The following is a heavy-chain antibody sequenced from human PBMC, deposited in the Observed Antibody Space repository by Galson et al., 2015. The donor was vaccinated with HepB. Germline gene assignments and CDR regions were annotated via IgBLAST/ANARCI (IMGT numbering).Heavy chain of an antibody. CDR1: GYTFTSYA. D-gene: IGHD3-3*01. CDR2: INAGNGNT. J-gene: IGHJ4*02. CDR3: ARSTRGFGVVIPSDY. V-gene: IGHV1-3*01. Sequence: QSGAEVKKPGASVKVSCKASGYTFTSYAMHWVRQAPGQRLEWMGWINAGNGNTKYSQKFQGRVTITRDTSASTAYMELSSLRSEDTAVYYCARSTRGFGVVIPSDYWGQGTLVTVSS.